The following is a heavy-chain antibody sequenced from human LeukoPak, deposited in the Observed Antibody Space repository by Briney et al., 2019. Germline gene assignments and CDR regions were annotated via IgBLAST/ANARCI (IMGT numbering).Heavy chain of an antibody. Sequence: ASVKVSCKASGYTFTGYYMHWVRQAPGQGLEWMGWINPNSGGTNYAQKFQGRVTMTRDTSISTAYMELSRLRSDDTAVYYCARDSLRTVPAAIRDNWFDPWGQGTLVTVSS. CDR1: GYTFTGYY. D-gene: IGHD2-2*02. CDR3: ARDSLRTVPAAIRDNWFDP. V-gene: IGHV1-2*02. J-gene: IGHJ5*02. CDR2: INPNSGGT.